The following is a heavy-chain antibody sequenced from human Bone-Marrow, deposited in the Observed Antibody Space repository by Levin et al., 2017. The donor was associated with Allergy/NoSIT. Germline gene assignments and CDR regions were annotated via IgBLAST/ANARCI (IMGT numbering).Heavy chain of an antibody. J-gene: IGHJ3*02. Sequence: ASVKVSCKASGYTFTSYGISWVRQAPGQGLEWMGWISAYNGNTNYAQKLQGRVTMTTDTSTSTAYMELRSLRSDDTAVYYCARDLSIAVAGREHDAFDIWGQGTMVTVSS. CDR1: GYTFTSYG. D-gene: IGHD6-19*01. CDR3: ARDLSIAVAGREHDAFDI. V-gene: IGHV1-18*01. CDR2: ISAYNGNT.